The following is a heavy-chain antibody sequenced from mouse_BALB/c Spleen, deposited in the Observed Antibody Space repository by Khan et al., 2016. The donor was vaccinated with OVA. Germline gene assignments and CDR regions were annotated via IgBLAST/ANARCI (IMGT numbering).Heavy chain of an antibody. CDR1: GFTFNTYA. D-gene: IGHD2-10*02. Sequence: VQLKESGGGLVQPKGSLKLSCAASGFTFNTYAMNWVRQAPGKGLEWVARIRSKSNNYATYYADSVKDRFTISRDDSQSMLYLQMNNLKTEDTAMYYCVRPYGNYGYYAMDYWGHGTSVTVSA. J-gene: IGHJ4*01. V-gene: IGHV10-1*02. CDR2: IRSKSNNYAT. CDR3: VRPYGNYGYYAMDY.